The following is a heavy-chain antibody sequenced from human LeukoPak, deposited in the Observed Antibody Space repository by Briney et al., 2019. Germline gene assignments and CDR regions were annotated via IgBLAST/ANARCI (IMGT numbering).Heavy chain of an antibody. D-gene: IGHD2-2*01. CDR2: IYTSGST. CDR3: ARRIVVVPAAIWAFDI. V-gene: IGHV4-4*07. Sequence: SETLSLTCTVSGGSISSYYWSWIRQPAGKGLEWIGRIYTSGSTNYNPSLKSRVTMSVDTSKNQFSLKLSSVTAADTAVYYCARRIVVVPAAIWAFDIWGQGTMVTVSS. CDR1: GGSISSYY. J-gene: IGHJ3*02.